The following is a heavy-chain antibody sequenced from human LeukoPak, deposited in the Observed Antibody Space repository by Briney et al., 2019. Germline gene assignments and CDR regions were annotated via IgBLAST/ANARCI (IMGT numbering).Heavy chain of an antibody. D-gene: IGHD1-26*01. J-gene: IGHJ4*02. CDR2: IWPDGSNQ. Sequence: PGRSLRLSCAASGFTFSTFAMHWVRQAPGKGLEWVAVIWPDGSNQYYADSVRGRFTISRDNSKNTLYLHMNNLRAEDTAVYYCARAESGSFDYWGQGTLVTVSS. V-gene: IGHV3-33*01. CDR1: GFTFSTFA. CDR3: ARAESGSFDY.